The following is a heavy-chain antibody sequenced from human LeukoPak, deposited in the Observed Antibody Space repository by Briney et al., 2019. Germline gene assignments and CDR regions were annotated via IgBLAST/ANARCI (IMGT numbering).Heavy chain of an antibody. V-gene: IGHV3-9*01. D-gene: IGHD3-10*02. CDR2: ISWNRGSI. J-gene: IGHJ6*04. Sequence: GGSLRLSCAASRFTFDDYAMHWVRQAPGKGLEWVSGISWNRGSIGYADSVKGRFTISRDNAKNSLYLQMNSLRAEDTAVYYCAELGITMIGGVWGKGTTVTISS. CDR1: RFTFDDYA. CDR3: AELGITMIGGV.